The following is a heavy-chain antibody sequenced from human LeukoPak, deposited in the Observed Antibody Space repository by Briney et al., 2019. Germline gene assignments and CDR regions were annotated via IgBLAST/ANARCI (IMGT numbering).Heavy chain of an antibody. D-gene: IGHD2/OR15-2a*01. Sequence: PGGSLRLSCAASGFTFSGYAMSWVRQAPGKGLERVSDISYGGVSTYYVDSVKCRFTISRDNSKSTLYLQMSTLRAEDAGVYYCEKKNSNASYSPFDHWGQGALVTVSS. CDR3: EKKNSNASYSPFDH. J-gene: IGHJ4*02. CDR1: GFTFSGYA. CDR2: ISYGGVST. V-gene: IGHV3-23*01.